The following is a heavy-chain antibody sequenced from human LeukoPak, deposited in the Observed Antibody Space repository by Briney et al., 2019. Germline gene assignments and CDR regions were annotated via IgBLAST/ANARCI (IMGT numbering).Heavy chain of an antibody. CDR2: IYCSGST. V-gene: IGHV4-39*01. J-gene: IGHJ3*02. Sequence: PSETLSLTCTVFGGSISTSGSYWGWIRQPPGKGLEWIGSIYCSGSTYYNPSLKSRVTISVDTSRNQFSLKLSSVSAADTAVYYCARGLGYGSGSYYLGFDMWGQGTMVTVSS. D-gene: IGHD3-10*01. CDR1: GGSISTSGSY. CDR3: ARGLGYGSGSYYLGFDM.